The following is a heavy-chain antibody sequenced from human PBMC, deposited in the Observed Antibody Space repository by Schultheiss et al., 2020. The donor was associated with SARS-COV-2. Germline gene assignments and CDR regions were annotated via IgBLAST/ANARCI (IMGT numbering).Heavy chain of an antibody. CDR1: GGSVSSGSYY. CDR2: INHSGST. D-gene: IGHD6-6*01. J-gene: IGHJ5*02. V-gene: IGHV4-61*01. Sequence: SETLSLTCTVSGGSVSSGSYYWSWIRQPPGKGLEWIGEINHSGSTNYNPSLKSRVTMSVDTSKNQFSLKLSSVTAADTAVYYCARVGIAAPWFDPWGQGTLVTVSS. CDR3: ARVGIAAPWFDP.